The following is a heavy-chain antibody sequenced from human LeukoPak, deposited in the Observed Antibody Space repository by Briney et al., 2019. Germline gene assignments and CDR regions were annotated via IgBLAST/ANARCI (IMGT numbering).Heavy chain of an antibody. Sequence: SETLSLTCAVYGGSFSGYCWSWIRQPPGKGLEWIGEINHSGSTNYNPSLKSRVTISVDTSKNQFSLKLSSVTAADTAVYYCARLGWFLRFYGMDVWGQGTTVTVSS. CDR2: INHSGST. CDR3: ARLGWFLRFYGMDV. J-gene: IGHJ6*02. CDR1: GGSFSGYC. D-gene: IGHD3-22*01. V-gene: IGHV4-34*01.